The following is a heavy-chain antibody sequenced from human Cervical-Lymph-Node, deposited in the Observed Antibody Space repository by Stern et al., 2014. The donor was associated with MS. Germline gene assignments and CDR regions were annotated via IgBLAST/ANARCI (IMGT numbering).Heavy chain of an antibody. CDR2: LSWNSASI. Sequence: EEQLVESGGGLVQPGRSLRLSCVVSGFTFDDYAMHWVRQAPGKGLEWVSGLSWNSASIGHADSVKGRFTISRDNAKNSLYLQMNSLRPEDTALYYCAKASRDAFDIWGPGTMVTVSS. CDR3: AKASRDAFDI. CDR1: GFTFDDYA. V-gene: IGHV3-9*01. J-gene: IGHJ3*02.